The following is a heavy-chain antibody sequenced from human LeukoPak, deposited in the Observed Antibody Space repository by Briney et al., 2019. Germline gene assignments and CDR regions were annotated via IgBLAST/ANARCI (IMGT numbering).Heavy chain of an antibody. CDR2: IYYSGST. Sequence: PSETLSLTCTVSGGSISSGGYYWSWIRQHPGKGLEWIGYIYYSGSTYYNPSLKSRVAISVDTSKNQFSLKLSSVTAADTAMYYCARDSSNWRQYDCWGQGTLVTVSS. D-gene: IGHD1-1*01. CDR1: GGSISSGGYY. J-gene: IGHJ4*02. V-gene: IGHV4-31*03. CDR3: ARDSSNWRQYDC.